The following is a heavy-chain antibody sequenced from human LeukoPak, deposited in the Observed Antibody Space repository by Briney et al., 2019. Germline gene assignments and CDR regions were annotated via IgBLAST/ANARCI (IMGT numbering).Heavy chain of an antibody. CDR1: GFTFSSYA. CDR3: AKKYCSSTSCYSWGYYYYYMDV. J-gene: IGHJ6*03. CDR2: ISGSGGST. Sequence: GGSLRLSCAASGFTFSSYAMSWVRQAPGKGLEWVSAISGSGGSTYYADSVKGRFTISRDNSKNTLYLQMNSLRAEDTAVYYCAKKYCSSTSCYSWGYYYYYMDVWGKGTTVTVSS. V-gene: IGHV3-23*01. D-gene: IGHD2-2*01.